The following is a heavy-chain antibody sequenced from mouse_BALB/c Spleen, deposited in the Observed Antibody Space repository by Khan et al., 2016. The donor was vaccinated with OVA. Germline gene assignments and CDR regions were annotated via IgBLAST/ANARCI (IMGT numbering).Heavy chain of an antibody. Sequence: QVQLKESGPGLVQPSQSLSITCTVSGFSLTTYGVHWVRQSPGKGLEWLGVIWSGGGTDYNAAFISRLSISKDNSKSQVFFKMNSLQADDTAMYYCARNSYMYDFTYWGQGTLVTASA. CDR2: IWSGGGT. J-gene: IGHJ3*01. CDR3: ARNSYMYDFTY. D-gene: IGHD2-14*01. CDR1: GFSLTTYG. V-gene: IGHV2-2*01.